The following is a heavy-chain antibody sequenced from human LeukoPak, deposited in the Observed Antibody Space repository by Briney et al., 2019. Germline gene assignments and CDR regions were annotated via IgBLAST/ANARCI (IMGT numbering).Heavy chain of an antibody. V-gene: IGHV3-53*01. CDR3: ARLAARPY. CDR1: GFTVSSNF. Sequence: GGSLRLSCAVSGFTVSSNFMSCVRQAPGRGLEWVSIIYADGGTSYADSVKGRFTISRDNSKNTVYLQMSSLRAEDTAVYYCARLAARPYWGQGTLVTVSS. D-gene: IGHD6-6*01. J-gene: IGHJ4*02. CDR2: IYADGGT.